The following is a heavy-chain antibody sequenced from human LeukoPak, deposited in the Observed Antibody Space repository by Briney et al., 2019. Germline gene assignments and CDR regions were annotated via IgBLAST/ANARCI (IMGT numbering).Heavy chain of an antibody. D-gene: IGHD3/OR15-3a*01. CDR3: ARDLGLVPPEDYDYFDH. Sequence: PGRSLRPSCAASGFTFANYAIHSVRQPPGKGLVWVSRINPDGSSTNYADSVKGRFTISRDNAKNTLYLQINSLRAEDTAIYYCARDLGLVPPEDYDYFDHWGQGTLVTVSS. CDR1: GFTFANYA. CDR2: INPDGSST. V-gene: IGHV3-74*01. J-gene: IGHJ4*02.